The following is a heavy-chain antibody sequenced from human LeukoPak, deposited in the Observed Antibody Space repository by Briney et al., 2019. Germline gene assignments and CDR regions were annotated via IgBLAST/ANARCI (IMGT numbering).Heavy chain of an antibody. CDR1: GFTFSSYA. J-gene: IGHJ4*02. Sequence: PGGSLRLSCAASGFTFSSYAMHWVRQAPGKGLEWVAVISYDGSNKYYADSVKGRFTISRDNSKNTLYLQMNSLRAEDTAAYYCARVGYCSSTSCYGTLDYWGQGTLVTVSS. D-gene: IGHD2-2*01. V-gene: IGHV3-30-3*01. CDR3: ARVGYCSSTSCYGTLDY. CDR2: ISYDGSNK.